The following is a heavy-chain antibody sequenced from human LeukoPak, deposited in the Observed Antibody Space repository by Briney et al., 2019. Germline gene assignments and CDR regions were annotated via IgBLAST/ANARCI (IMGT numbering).Heavy chain of an antibody. CDR1: GYSFTSYW. V-gene: IGHV5-51*01. CDR2: IYPGDSDT. Sequence: GGSLQISCKGSGYSFTSYWIGGGRQVPGKGLEGMGIIYPGDSDTRYSPSFQGQVTISADKSISTAYLQWSSLKASDTAMYYCARLLNPRISSGPQIGNPLDYWGQGTLVTVSS. J-gene: IGHJ4*02. D-gene: IGHD6-19*01. CDR3: ARLLNPRISSGPQIGNPLDY.